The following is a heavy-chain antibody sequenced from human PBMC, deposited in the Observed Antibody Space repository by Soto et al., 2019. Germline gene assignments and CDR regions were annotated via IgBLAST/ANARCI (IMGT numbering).Heavy chain of an antibody. CDR2: ISAYNGNT. D-gene: IGHD3-10*01. J-gene: IGHJ4*02. Sequence: QVQLVQSGAEVKKPGASVKVSCKASGYTFTSYGISWVRQAPGQGLEWMGWISAYNGNTNYAQKLQGRVTMTTDTSPSTADMGARSLKSDDTAVYYCAGVLLWFGELSASIDYWGQGTLVTVSS. CDR1: GYTFTSYG. V-gene: IGHV1-18*01. CDR3: AGVLLWFGELSASIDY.